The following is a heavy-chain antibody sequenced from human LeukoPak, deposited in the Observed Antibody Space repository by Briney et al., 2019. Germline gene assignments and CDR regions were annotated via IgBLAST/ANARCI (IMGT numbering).Heavy chain of an antibody. D-gene: IGHD3-3*01. J-gene: IGHJ3*02. CDR3: ARVTADFWSGYYSAFDI. CDR2: IYYSGST. CDR1: GGSISSYY. Sequence: SETLSLTCTVSGGSISSYYWSWIRQAPGKGLEWIWYIYYSGSTNYNPSLKSRVTISVDTSKNQFSLKLSSVTAADTAVYYCARVTADFWSGYYSAFDIWGQGTMVTVSS. V-gene: IGHV4-59*01.